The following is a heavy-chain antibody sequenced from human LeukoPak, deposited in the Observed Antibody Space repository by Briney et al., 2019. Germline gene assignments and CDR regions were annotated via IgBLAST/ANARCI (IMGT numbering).Heavy chain of an antibody. Sequence: GGSLRLSCAASGFTFSSYWMSWVRQAPGKGLVWVSRIKSDGSSTTYADSVKGRFTISRDNVRNTLYLQMNSLRAEDTAVYYCAKSDYYDSWGQGTLVTVSS. V-gene: IGHV3-74*01. J-gene: IGHJ4*02. CDR1: GFTFSSYW. CDR3: AKSDYYDS. CDR2: IKSDGSST.